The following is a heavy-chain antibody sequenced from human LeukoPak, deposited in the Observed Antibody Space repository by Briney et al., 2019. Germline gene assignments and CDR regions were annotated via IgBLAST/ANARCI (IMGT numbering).Heavy chain of an antibody. CDR1: GFTFSSYA. CDR3: AKVPTSFYTASWGFDN. V-gene: IGHV3-23*01. Sequence: GGSLRLSCAASGFTFSSYAMSWVRQAPGKGLEWVSAISGSESSTYYADSVRGRFTISRDNSKNTLYLQMDSLRSEDTAVYYCAKVPTSFYTASWGFDNWGQGTLVTVSS. D-gene: IGHD5-18*01. J-gene: IGHJ4*02. CDR2: ISGSESST.